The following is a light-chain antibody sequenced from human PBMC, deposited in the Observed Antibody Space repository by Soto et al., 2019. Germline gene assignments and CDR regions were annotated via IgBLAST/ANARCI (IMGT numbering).Light chain of an antibody. CDR3: QQHNNWPYT. Sequence: EIVMTQSPATLSVSPGESATLSCRASQSVSNKLAWYQQKPGQAPRLLIYGGSTRASGIPARFSGSGSGTEFTLTISSLQSEDFVFYYCQQHNNWPYTFGQGTKLEIK. CDR2: GGS. J-gene: IGKJ2*01. V-gene: IGKV3-15*01. CDR1: QSVSNK.